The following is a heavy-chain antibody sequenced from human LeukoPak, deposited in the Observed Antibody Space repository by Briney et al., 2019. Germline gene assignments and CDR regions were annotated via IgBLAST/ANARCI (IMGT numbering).Heavy chain of an antibody. D-gene: IGHD5-24*01. CDR1: GFTFSTYW. CDR2: INSDGSST. V-gene: IGHV3-74*01. CDR3: ARDSGYGYNTFPSADY. J-gene: IGHJ4*02. Sequence: GRSLRLSCAASGFTFSTYWMHWVRQAPGKGLVWVSRINSDGSSTRYADSVKGRFTISRDNSENTLYLQMSSLRAEDTALYYCARDSGYGYNTFPSADYWGQGILVTVSS.